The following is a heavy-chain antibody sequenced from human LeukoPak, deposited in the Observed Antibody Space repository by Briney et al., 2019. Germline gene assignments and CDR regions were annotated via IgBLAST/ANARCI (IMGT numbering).Heavy chain of an antibody. CDR2: INDGGSIM. D-gene: IGHD1-26*01. V-gene: IGHV3-48*03. Sequence: GGSLRLSCAASGFIFSSFDMKWVRQAPGGGLEGVSYINDGGSIMKYAESVKGRFTISRDDAKNSLDLQMSSLKVEDTATYFCTAGPQYSGSHDYWGQGAPVTVSS. CDR1: GFIFSSFD. J-gene: IGHJ4*02. CDR3: TAGPQYSGSHDY.